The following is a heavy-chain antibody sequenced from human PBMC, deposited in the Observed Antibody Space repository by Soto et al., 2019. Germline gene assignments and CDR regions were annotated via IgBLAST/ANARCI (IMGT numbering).Heavy chain of an antibody. V-gene: IGHV3-73*01. J-gene: IGHJ2*01. CDR1: GFTFSGSA. CDR2: IRSKANSYAT. Sequence: EVQLVESGGGLVQPGGSLKLSCAASGFTFSGSAMHWVRQASGKGLEWVGRIRSKANSYATAYAASVKGRFTISRDDSKNMAYLQMNSLKTEDTAVYYCTGSSSWYEVDWYFDLWGRGTLVTVSS. D-gene: IGHD6-13*01. CDR3: TGSSSWYEVDWYFDL.